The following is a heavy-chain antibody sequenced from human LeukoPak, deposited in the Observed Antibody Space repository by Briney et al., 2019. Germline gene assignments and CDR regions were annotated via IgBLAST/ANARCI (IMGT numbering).Heavy chain of an antibody. Sequence: PGGSLRLSCAASGFTFDDYAMHWVRQAPGKGLEWVSGISWNSGSIGYADSVKGRFTISRDNAKNSLYLQMNSLRAEDTALYYCAKSRAPIAVAGTGAFDIWGQGTMVTVSS. CDR2: ISWNSGSI. CDR3: AKSRAPIAVAGTGAFDI. CDR1: GFTFDDYA. J-gene: IGHJ3*02. D-gene: IGHD6-19*01. V-gene: IGHV3-9*01.